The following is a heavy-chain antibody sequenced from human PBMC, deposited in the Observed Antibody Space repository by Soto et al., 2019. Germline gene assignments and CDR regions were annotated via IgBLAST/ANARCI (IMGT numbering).Heavy chain of an antibody. Sequence: ASVKVSCKSSGYTFTSYAISWVRQAPGQGLEWMGWLSPYNGDTNYAQNFQGRVTVTTDTSTDTAYMELRSLRSDDTAVYYCATVVGAVPYWGQGTPVTVSS. CDR1: GYTFTSYA. CDR2: LSPYNGDT. J-gene: IGHJ4*02. V-gene: IGHV1-18*01. D-gene: IGHD1-26*01. CDR3: ATVVGAVPY.